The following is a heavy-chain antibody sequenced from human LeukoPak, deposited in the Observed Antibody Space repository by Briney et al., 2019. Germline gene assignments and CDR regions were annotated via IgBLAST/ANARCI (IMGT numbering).Heavy chain of an antibody. V-gene: IGHV4-61*08. CDR1: GGSISSGGYH. J-gene: IGHJ4*02. Sequence: PSETLSLTCTVSGGSISSGGYHWSWIRQHPGKGLEWIGNIYYSGSTNYNPSLKSRVTISVDTSKNQFSLKLSSVTAADTAVYYCAHSFGDSFDYWGQGTLVTVSS. CDR2: IYYSGST. D-gene: IGHD2-21*02. CDR3: AHSFGDSFDY.